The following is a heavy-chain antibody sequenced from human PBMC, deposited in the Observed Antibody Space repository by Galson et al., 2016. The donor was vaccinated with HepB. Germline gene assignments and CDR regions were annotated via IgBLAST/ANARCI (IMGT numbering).Heavy chain of an antibody. J-gene: IGHJ4*02. CDR3: ARHDYESSSYYLDY. V-gene: IGHV4-59*08. CDR2: IYHSGIT. D-gene: IGHD3-22*01. CDR1: GGSISSYY. Sequence: SETLSLTCTVSGGSISSYYWSWIRQPPGKGLEWIGYIYHSGITSYNPSLRSRVTISVDKSKNQFSLQLSSVTAADTAVYYCARHDYESSSYYLDYWGQGTLLTASS.